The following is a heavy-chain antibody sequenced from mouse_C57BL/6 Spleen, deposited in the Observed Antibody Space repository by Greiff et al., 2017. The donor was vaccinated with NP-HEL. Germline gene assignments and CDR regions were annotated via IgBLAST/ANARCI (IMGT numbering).Heavy chain of an antibody. CDR2: INYDGSST. Sequence: EVKLVESEGGLVQPGSSMKLSCTASGFTFSDYYMAWVRQVPEKGLEWVANINYDGSSTYYLDSLKSRFIISRDNAKNILYLQMSSLKSEDTATYYCAREGDYDGGPWFAYWGQGTLVTVSA. J-gene: IGHJ3*01. D-gene: IGHD2-4*01. CDR1: GFTFSDYY. V-gene: IGHV5-16*01. CDR3: AREGDYDGGPWFAY.